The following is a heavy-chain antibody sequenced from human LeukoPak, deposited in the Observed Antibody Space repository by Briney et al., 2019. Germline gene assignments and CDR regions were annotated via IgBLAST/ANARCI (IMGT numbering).Heavy chain of an antibody. CDR2: IKQDGSEK. D-gene: IGHD5-24*01. Sequence: GGSLRLSCAASGFAVSSSNYMIWVRQAPGKGLEWVGNIKQDGSEKRYADSVRGRFSISRDNAQTSLYLQMNSLRAEDTAVYYCARASDPWLQLTWGQGTLVTVSS. V-gene: IGHV3-7*05. CDR1: GFAVSSSNY. J-gene: IGHJ5*02. CDR3: ARASDPWLQLT.